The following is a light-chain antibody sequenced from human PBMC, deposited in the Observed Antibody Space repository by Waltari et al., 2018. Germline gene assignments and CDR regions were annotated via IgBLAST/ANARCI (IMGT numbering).Light chain of an antibody. CDR2: DTS. CDR1: QTIDNL. V-gene: IGKV3-11*01. CDR3: LQRGNWL. J-gene: IGKJ4*01. Sequence: EIVLTQSPATLSLSPGATATLPCRASQTIDNLLAWYQQKPGQAPRLLIYDTSTRATGTPARFSGSGSGADFTLTISSLETEDFAVYYCLQRGNWLFGAGTRVEI.